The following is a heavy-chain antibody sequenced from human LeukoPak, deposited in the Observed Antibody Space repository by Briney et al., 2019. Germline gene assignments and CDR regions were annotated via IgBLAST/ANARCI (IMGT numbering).Heavy chain of an antibody. J-gene: IGHJ6*03. CDR2: IKQDGSEK. D-gene: IGHD3-3*02. CDR3: ARDSNNYHYYMDV. V-gene: IGHV3-7*01. CDR1: GFTFSSYW. Sequence: GGSLRLSCAASGFTFSSYWMSWVRQAPGKGLEWVAKIKQDGSEKYYVDSVKGRFTISRDNAKNSLYLQMNSLRAEDTSVYYCARDSNNYHYYMDVWGKGTTVTVSS.